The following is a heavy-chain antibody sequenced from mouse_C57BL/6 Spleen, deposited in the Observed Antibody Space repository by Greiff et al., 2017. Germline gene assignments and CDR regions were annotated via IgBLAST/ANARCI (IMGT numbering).Heavy chain of an antibody. CDR1: GYTFTSYW. CDR3: ARGGAGLRTLAVPFAY. Sequence: QVQLQQPGAELVKPGASVKMSCKASGYTFTSYWITWVKQRPGQGLEWIGDIYPGSGSTNYNEKFKSKATLTVDTSSSTAYMQLSSLTSEDSAVYYCARGGAGLRTLAVPFAYWGQGTLVTVSA. D-gene: IGHD2-4*01. J-gene: IGHJ3*01. CDR2: IYPGSGST. V-gene: IGHV1-55*01.